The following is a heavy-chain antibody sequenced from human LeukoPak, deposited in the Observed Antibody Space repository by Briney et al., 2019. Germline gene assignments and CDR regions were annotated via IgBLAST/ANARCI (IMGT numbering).Heavy chain of an antibody. D-gene: IGHD3-3*01. J-gene: IGHJ6*03. CDR1: GFTFDDYA. Sequence: GGSLRLSCAASGFTFDDYAMHWVRQAPGKGMEWVSLISWDGGSTYYADSVKGRFTISRDNSKNSLYLQMNSLRAEDTALYYCAKGAVTIFGVVIREDYYYMDVWGKGTTVTVSS. CDR3: AKGAVTIFGVVIREDYYYMDV. CDR2: ISWDGGST. V-gene: IGHV3-43D*04.